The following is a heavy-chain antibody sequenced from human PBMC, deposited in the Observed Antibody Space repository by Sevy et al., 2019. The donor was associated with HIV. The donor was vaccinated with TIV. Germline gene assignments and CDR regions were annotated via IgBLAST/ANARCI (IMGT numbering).Heavy chain of an antibody. CDR2: IKSKTDVGTK. Sequence: GGSLRLSCAASGFTFSNAWMSWVRQAPGKGLEWVGRIKSKTDVGTKDHAAPVKGRFTISRDDSKNTLYLQMNSLKTEDTAVYYCTTAAGMATIALYYFDYWGQGTLVTVSS. D-gene: IGHD5-12*01. CDR3: TTAAGMATIALYYFDY. CDR1: GFTFSNAW. V-gene: IGHV3-15*01. J-gene: IGHJ4*02.